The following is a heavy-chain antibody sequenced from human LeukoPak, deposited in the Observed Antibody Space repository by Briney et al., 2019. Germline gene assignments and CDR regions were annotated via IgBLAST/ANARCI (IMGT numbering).Heavy chain of an antibody. J-gene: IGHJ6*02. Sequence: SVKVSCKASGGTFSSYAISWVRQAPGQGLEWMGRIIPILGIANYAQKFQGRVTITADKSTSTAYMELSSLRSEDTAVYYCARVWGCSSTSCYHYYYGMDVWGQGTTVTVFS. V-gene: IGHV1-69*04. D-gene: IGHD2-2*01. CDR2: IIPILGIA. CDR3: ARVWGCSSTSCYHYYYGMDV. CDR1: GGTFSSYA.